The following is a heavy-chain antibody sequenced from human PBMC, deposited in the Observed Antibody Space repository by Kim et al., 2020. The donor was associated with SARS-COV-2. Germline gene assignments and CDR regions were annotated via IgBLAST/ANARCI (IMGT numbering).Heavy chain of an antibody. J-gene: IGHJ4*02. V-gene: IGHV4-59*01. CDR3: ATMEGSYSSTWYSDY. Sequence: PSLKRRVTISVDTSKNQFSLRLTSVTAADTAVYYCATMEGSYSSTWYSDYWGQGTLVTVSS. D-gene: IGHD6-13*01.